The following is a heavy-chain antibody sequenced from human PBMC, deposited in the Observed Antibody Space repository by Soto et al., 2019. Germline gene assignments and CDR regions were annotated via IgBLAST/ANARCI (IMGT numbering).Heavy chain of an antibody. J-gene: IGHJ3*02. Sequence: EVQLVESGGGLVQPGGSLRLSCEASGFTFSSYSMKWVRQAPGKGLEWLSFISTNGRTTYYADSVKGRFTISRDNAQNSLYLQVNSLRVEDTAVYYCARNLIKGYCSGGSCRIDAFDIWGPGTMFTVSS. CDR1: GFTFSSYS. V-gene: IGHV3-48*01. CDR2: ISTNGRTT. D-gene: IGHD2-15*01. CDR3: ARNLIKGYCSGGSCRIDAFDI.